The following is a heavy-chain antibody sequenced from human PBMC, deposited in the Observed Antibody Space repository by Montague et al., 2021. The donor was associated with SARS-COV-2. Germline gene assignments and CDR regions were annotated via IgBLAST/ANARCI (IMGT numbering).Heavy chain of an antibody. V-gene: IGHV4-39*07. CDR1: RDSISSHNYF. D-gene: IGHD3-10*01. CDR2: VDYSWLT. J-gene: IGHJ3*02. Sequence: SETLSLTCTVSRDSISSHNYFWAWIRQPPGKGLEWIGSVDYSWLTFYNPSLESRVTISVDTSKQQFSLKVNSVTAADTAVYYCAKDGEALAWGTFDIWGQGTMVTVSS. CDR3: AKDGEALAWGTFDI.